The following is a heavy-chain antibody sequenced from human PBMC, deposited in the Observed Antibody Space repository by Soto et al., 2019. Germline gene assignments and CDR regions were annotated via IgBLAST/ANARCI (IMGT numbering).Heavy chain of an antibody. CDR1: GFTFSSYA. D-gene: IGHD1-7*01. CDR3: GKAYNWNYPYYYYYMDV. V-gene: IGHV3-23*01. Sequence: GGSLRLSCAASGFTFSSYAMSWVRQAPGKGLEWVSAISGSGGSTYYADSVKGRFTISRDNSKNTLYLQMNSLRTEDKAVYYCGKAYNWNYPYYYYYMDVWGKGTTVTVSS. J-gene: IGHJ6*03. CDR2: ISGSGGST.